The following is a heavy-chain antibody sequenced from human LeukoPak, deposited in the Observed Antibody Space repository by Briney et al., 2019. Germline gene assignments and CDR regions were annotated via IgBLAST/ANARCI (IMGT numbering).Heavy chain of an antibody. D-gene: IGHD2-2*01. CDR2: IYPGDSDT. CDR1: GYSFTSYW. CDR3: ARHPRYCSSTSCLSPFDY. J-gene: IGHJ4*02. V-gene: IGHV5-51*01. Sequence: GESLKISCKGSGYSFTSYWIGWVRQMPGKGLEWMGIIYPGDSDTRYSPPFQGQVTISADKSISTAYLQWSSLKASDTAMYYCARHPRYCSSTSCLSPFDYWGQGTLVTVSS.